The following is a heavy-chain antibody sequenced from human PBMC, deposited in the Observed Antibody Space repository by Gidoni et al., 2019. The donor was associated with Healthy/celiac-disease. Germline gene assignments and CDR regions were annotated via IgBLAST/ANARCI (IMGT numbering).Heavy chain of an antibody. CDR2: ISGSGGST. Sequence: EVQLVESGGGWVQPGGSLRLSCAASGFNFSSYAMSWVRQAPGKGLGWVTAISGSGGSTYYAASVKGRFTISRDNSKNTLYLQINSLRAEDTSVYYCAKEGSSAAAGTPTFFHWGQGTLVTVSS. V-gene: IGHV3-23*04. J-gene: IGHJ4*02. CDR1: GFNFSSYA. D-gene: IGHD6-13*01. CDR3: AKEGSSAAAGTPTFFH.